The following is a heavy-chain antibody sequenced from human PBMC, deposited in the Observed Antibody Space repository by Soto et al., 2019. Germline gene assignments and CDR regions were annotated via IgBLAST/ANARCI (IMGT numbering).Heavy chain of an antibody. V-gene: IGHV6-1*01. CDR3: AREFPYYVCGDSYLDS. D-gene: IGHD3-16*01. Sequence: SQTLSLTCAISGDSFSGNSSAWNWIRKSPSRGLEWLGRTYYRSRWYNDYAVSVKSRITVTPDTSKNQFSLHLNSVTPEDTAVYYCAREFPYYVCGDSYLDSWGKGDRVTVSS. CDR2: TYYRSRWYN. CDR1: GDSFSGNSSA. J-gene: IGHJ4*02.